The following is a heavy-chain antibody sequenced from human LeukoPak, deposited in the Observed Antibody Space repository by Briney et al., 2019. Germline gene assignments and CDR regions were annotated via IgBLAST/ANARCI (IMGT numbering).Heavy chain of an antibody. Sequence: PGGSLRLSCAASGFTFGRYTVNWVRQAPGKGLEWVSSITSSSTYIYYADSVKGRFTISRDNAKNSLYLHMNSLRAEDTAVYYCTRGTGSYDYWGQGTRVTVSS. V-gene: IGHV3-21*01. CDR3: TRGTGSYDY. CDR1: GFTFGRYT. D-gene: IGHD1-26*01. J-gene: IGHJ4*02. CDR2: ITSSSTYI.